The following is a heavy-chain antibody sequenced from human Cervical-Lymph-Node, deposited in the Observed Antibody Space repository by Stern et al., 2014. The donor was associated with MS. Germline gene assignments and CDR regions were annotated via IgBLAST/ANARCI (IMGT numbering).Heavy chain of an antibody. CDR1: DGSISPYY. D-gene: IGHD2-21*01. J-gene: IGHJ4*02. Sequence: QLQLQESGPGLVKPSETLSLTCTVSDGSISPYYWSWIRQPPGKELEWIGYVYYSGDTGYTPPLKSRLPIPLDTSKNKFSLNLLSVIVGDTPVYYCARPPLEYCVGGISYPRQFDSWGQGTQVTVSS. CDR2: VYYSGDT. CDR3: ARPPLEYCVGGISYPRQFDS. V-gene: IGHV4-59*01.